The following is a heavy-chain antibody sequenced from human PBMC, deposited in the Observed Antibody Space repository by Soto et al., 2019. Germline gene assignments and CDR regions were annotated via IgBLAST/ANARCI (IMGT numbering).Heavy chain of an antibody. Sequence: SVKVSCKASGGTFSSYAISWVRQAPGQGLEWMGGIIPIFGTANYAQKFQGRVTITADKSASTAYMELSSLRSEDTAVYYCARGEYYDFWSAPGGWFDPWGQGTLVTVSS. V-gene: IGHV1-69*06. CDR1: GGTFSSYA. D-gene: IGHD3-3*01. CDR3: ARGEYYDFWSAPGGWFDP. J-gene: IGHJ5*02. CDR2: IIPIFGTA.